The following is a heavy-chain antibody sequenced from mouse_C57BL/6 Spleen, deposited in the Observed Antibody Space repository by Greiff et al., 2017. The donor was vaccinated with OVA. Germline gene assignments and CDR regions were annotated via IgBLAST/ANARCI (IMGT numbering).Heavy chain of an antibody. CDR1: GFTFSDYY. CDR2: INYDGSST. CDR3: ARDGYAYWYVDV. Sequence: EVKLVESEGGLVQPGSSMKLSCTASGFTFSDYYMAWVRQVPEKGLEWVANINYDGSSTYYLDSLKSRFIISRDNAKNILYLQMSSLKSEDTATYYCARDGYAYWYVDVWGTGTTVTVSS. J-gene: IGHJ1*03. V-gene: IGHV5-16*01. D-gene: IGHD1-2*01.